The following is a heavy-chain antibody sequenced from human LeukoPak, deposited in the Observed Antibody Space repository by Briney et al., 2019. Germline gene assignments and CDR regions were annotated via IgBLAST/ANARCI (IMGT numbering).Heavy chain of an antibody. CDR1: GFTFSSYW. CDR3: AREADDFDN. Sequence: GGSLRLSCAASGFTFSSYWMQWVRQAPGEGLVWVSAIRSDGSQTFYADSVKGRFTISRDNAKNTLYLQMNSLRVEDTAVYFCAREADDFDNWGQGTMVTVSS. V-gene: IGHV3-74*01. CDR2: IRSDGSQT. J-gene: IGHJ3*02.